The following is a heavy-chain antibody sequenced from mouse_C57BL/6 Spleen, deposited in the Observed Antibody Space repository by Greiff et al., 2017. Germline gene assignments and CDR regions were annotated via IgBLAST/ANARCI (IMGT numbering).Heavy chain of an antibody. V-gene: IGHV1-64*01. CDR1: GYTFTSYW. J-gene: IGHJ4*01. CDR2: IHPNSGST. D-gene: IGHD2-4*01. Sequence: VQLQQPGAELVKPGASVKLSCKASGYTFTSYWMHWVKQRPGQGLEWIGMIHPNSGSTNYNEKFKSKATLTVDKSSSTAYMQLSSLTSEDSAVYYCARRDDYDYDVGDYYAMDYWGQGTSVTVSS. CDR3: ARRDDYDYDVGDYYAMDY.